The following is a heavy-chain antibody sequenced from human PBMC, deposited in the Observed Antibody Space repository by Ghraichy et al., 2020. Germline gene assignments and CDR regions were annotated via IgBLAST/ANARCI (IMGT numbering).Heavy chain of an antibody. CDR3: TTVTYGNTPYYYHYMDV. CDR1: GFSFTNAW. V-gene: IGHV3-15*01. D-gene: IGHD4-11*01. Sequence: GGSLRLSCAASGFSFTNAWMSWVRQAPGKGLEWVGRIKSKADAGTTDYAAPVKGRFTISRDDSKNTLYLQMNSLKTEDTAVYHCTTVTYGNTPYYYHYMDVWGKGTTVTVSS. CDR2: IKSKADAGTT. J-gene: IGHJ6*03.